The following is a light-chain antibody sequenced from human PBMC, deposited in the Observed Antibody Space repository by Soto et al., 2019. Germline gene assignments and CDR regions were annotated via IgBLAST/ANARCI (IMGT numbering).Light chain of an antibody. V-gene: IGLV2-14*03. J-gene: IGLJ1*01. CDR2: DVG. CDR1: NSDVGAYSY. CDR3: SSYTAFTTYV. Sequence: QSALTQPASVSGSPGQSITISCTGTNSDVGAYSYVSWYQQYPGKAPKLLIYDVGARPSGISDRFSGSKSGNTASLTISGLQAEDEADNYCSSYTAFTTYVFGSGTKVTVL.